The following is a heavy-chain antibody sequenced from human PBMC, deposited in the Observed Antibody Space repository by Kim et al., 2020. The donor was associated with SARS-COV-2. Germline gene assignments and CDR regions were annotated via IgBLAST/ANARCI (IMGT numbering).Heavy chain of an antibody. CDR3: WGIAVAATDY. V-gene: IGHV3-11*03. CDR1: GFTFSDYY. CDR2: ISSSSSYT. D-gene: IGHD6-19*01. J-gene: IGHJ4*02. Sequence: VGSLRLSCAASGFTFSDYYMSWIRQAPGKGLEWVSYISSSSSYTNYEDSVKGRFTISRDNAKNSLYLQMNSLRAEDTAVYYCWGIAVAATDYWGQGTLVT.